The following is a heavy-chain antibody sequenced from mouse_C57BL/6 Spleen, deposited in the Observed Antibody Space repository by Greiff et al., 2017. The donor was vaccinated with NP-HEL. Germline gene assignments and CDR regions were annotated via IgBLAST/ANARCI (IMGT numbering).Heavy chain of an antibody. CDR3: ARRYTPYAMDY. J-gene: IGHJ4*01. Sequence: VKLQQPGAELVKPGASVKLSCKASGYTFTSYWMQWVKQRPGQGLEWIGEIDPSDSYTNYNQKFKGKATLTVDTSSSTAYMQLSSLTSEDSAVYYCARRYTPYAMDYWGQGTSVTVSS. V-gene: IGHV1-50*01. CDR1: GYTFTSYW. CDR2: IDPSDSYT. D-gene: IGHD2-12*01.